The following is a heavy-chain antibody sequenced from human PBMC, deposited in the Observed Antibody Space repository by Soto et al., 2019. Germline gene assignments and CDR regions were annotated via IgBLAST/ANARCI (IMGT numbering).Heavy chain of an antibody. Sequence: PSETLSLTCTFSGGSISSYYWSWIRQPPGKGLEWIGYIYYTGSTTYNPSLKSRVTISVDTSKNQFSLELSSVTAADTAVYYCAGSGWFFYYYDYWGQGTLVTVSS. CDR1: GGSISSYY. J-gene: IGHJ4*02. V-gene: IGHV4-59*01. D-gene: IGHD6-19*01. CDR3: AGSGWFFYYYDY. CDR2: IYYTGST.